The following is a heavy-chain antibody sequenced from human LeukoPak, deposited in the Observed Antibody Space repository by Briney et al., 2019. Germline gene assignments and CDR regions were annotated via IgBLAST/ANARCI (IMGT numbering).Heavy chain of an antibody. CDR3: ARQLVSFWFDP. CDR1: GGSFSDYY. V-gene: IGHV4-34*01. J-gene: IGHJ5*02. Sequence: KPSETLSLTCAVYGGSFSDYYWSWIRQPPGKGLEWIGEINHSGSTNYNPSLKSRVTISVDTSKNQFSLKLSSVTAADTAVYYCARQLVSFWFDPWGQGTLVTVSS. D-gene: IGHD6-13*01. CDR2: INHSGST.